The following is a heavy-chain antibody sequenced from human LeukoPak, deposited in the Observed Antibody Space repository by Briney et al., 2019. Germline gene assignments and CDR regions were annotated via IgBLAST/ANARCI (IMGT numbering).Heavy chain of an antibody. D-gene: IGHD6-13*01. J-gene: IGHJ6*03. CDR3: ARARYSSSITAGNYYYYYYMDV. Sequence: ASVKVSCKASGGTFSSYTISWVRQAPGQGLEWMGGIIPMFGTENYAQKFQGRVTITADKSTSTAYMELRSLRSEDTAVYYCARARYSSSITAGNYYYYYYMDVWGKGTTVTVSS. CDR1: GGTFSSYT. V-gene: IGHV1-69*06. CDR2: IIPMFGTE.